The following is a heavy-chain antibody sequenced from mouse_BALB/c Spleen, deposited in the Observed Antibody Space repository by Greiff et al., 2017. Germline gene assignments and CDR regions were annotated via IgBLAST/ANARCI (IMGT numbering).Heavy chain of an antibody. CDR2: IYPGNSDT. CDR1: GYTFTSYW. J-gene: IGHJ1*01. V-gene: IGHV1-5*01. Sequence: VQLQQSGTVLARPGASVKMSCKASGYTFTSYWMHWVKQRPGQGLEWIGAIYPGNSDTSYNQKFKGKAKLTAVTSTSTAYMELSSLTNEDSAVYYCTGRLRGDWYFDVWGAGTTLTVSS. CDR3: TGRLRGDWYFDV. D-gene: IGHD2-4*01.